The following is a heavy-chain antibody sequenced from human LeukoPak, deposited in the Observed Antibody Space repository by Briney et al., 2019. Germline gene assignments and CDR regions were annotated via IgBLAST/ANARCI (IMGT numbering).Heavy chain of an antibody. CDR1: GFTFSDYY. CDR3: ARYITIFGVVISHLDP. V-gene: IGHV3-11*04. Sequence: GGSLRLSCAASGFTFSDYYMSWIRQAPGKGLEWVSYISSSGSTIYYADSVKGRFTISRDSAKNSLYLQMNSLRAEDTAVYYCARYITIFGVVISHLDPWGQGTLVTVSS. J-gene: IGHJ5*02. D-gene: IGHD3-3*01. CDR2: ISSSGSTI.